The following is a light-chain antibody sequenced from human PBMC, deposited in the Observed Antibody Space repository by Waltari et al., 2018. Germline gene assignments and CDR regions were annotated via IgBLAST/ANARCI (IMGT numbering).Light chain of an antibody. J-gene: IGKJ1*01. CDR1: QSIATW. CDR2: EAS. V-gene: IGKV1-5*03. Sequence: DIQMTQAPSTLSPSVGDRVTITCRASQSIATWLAWYQQKPGKAPNLLIYEASSLGSGVPSRVSGSGSGTEFTLTISSLQPDDFATYYCQQYNSYPWTFGQGTKVEIK. CDR3: QQYNSYPWT.